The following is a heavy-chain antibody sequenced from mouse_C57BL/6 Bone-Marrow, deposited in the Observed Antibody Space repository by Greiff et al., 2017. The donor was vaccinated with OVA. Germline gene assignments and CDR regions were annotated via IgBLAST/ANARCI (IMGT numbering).Heavy chain of an antibody. CDR3: AREPRAY. CDR1: GYTFTSYW. V-gene: IGHV1-59*01. Sequence: VQLQQPGAELVRPGTSVKLSCKASGYTFTSYWMHWVKQRPGQGLEWIGVIAPSDSYTNYNQKFKGKATLTVDTSSSTAYMQLSSLTSEDSAVYYCAREPRAYWGQGTLVTVSA. J-gene: IGHJ3*01. CDR2: IAPSDSYT.